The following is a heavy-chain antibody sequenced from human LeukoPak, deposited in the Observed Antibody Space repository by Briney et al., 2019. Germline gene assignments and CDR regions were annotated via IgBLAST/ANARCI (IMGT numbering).Heavy chain of an antibody. CDR1: GFSFSSYS. Sequence: GGSLRLSCAASGFSFSSYSMDWVRQAPGKGLEWVSSISSGSTSIYYADSVKGRFTISRDNAKNSLYLQMYSLRAEDTAVYYCARVTGTTAGDHWGQGTLVSVSS. CDR2: ISSGSTSI. J-gene: IGHJ5*02. D-gene: IGHD1-1*01. CDR3: ARVTGTTAGDH. V-gene: IGHV3-21*01.